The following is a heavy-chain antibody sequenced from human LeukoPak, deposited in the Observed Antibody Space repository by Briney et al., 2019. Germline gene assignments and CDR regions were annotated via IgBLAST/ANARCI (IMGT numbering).Heavy chain of an antibody. J-gene: IGHJ4*02. CDR1: GFTFSSYA. V-gene: IGHV3-23*01. CDR2: ISGSGSNT. Sequence: GGSLRLSCAASGFTFSSYAMTWVRQAPGKGLELVSIISGSGSNTYYADSVKGRFTISRENSKNTLYLQMNSLRAEDTAAYYCAKDLAIAARPTFDYWGQGTLVTVSS. CDR3: AKDLAIAARPTFDY. D-gene: IGHD6-6*01.